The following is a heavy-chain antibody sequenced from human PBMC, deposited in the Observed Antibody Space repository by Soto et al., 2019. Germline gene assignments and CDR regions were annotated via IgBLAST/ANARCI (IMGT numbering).Heavy chain of an antibody. V-gene: IGHV1-18*01. CDR2: SSTYNENT. Sequence: EKVSCKASGYTFSRYAISWVQQAPGQGLEWMGWSSTYNENTKYAQKFQGRVTMTTDTSTSTAYMELRSLTSDDTAMYYCAREGFCSSGSCALYFHDFFGMDVWGQGTTVTVSS. CDR1: GYTFSRYA. CDR3: AREGFCSSGSCALYFHDFFGMDV. D-gene: IGHD2-15*01. J-gene: IGHJ6*02.